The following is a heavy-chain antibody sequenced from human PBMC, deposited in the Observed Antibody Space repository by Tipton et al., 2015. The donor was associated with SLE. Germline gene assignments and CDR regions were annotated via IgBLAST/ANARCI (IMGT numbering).Heavy chain of an antibody. D-gene: IGHD4-17*01. CDR1: GGSISSSSYY. Sequence: TLSLTCTVSGGSISSSSYYWGWIRQPPGKGLEWFGGIYYSGSTYSNPSLKSRVTMSVDTSKNQFPLNLSSMTAADTAVFYCERQLTTVTTLGAFDIWGQGTMVTVSS. CDR2: IYYSGST. J-gene: IGHJ3*02. CDR3: ERQLTTVTTLGAFDI. V-gene: IGHV4-39*06.